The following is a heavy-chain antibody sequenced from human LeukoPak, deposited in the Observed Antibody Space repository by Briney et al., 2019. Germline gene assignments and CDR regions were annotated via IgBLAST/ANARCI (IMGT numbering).Heavy chain of an antibody. D-gene: IGHD3-22*01. CDR2: IYYGGST. V-gene: IGHV4-59*01. CDR3: ARVTYYYDSSGYSSWFDP. J-gene: IGHJ5*02. Sequence: SETLSLTCTVSGGSISSYYWSWIRQPPGKGLEWIGYIYYGGSTNYNPSLKSRVTISVDTSKNQFSLKLSSVTAADTAVYYCARVTYYYDSSGYSSWFDPWGQGTLVTVSS. CDR1: GGSISSYY.